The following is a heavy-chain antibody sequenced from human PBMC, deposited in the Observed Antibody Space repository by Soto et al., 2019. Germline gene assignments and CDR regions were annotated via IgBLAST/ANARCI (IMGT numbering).Heavy chain of an antibody. CDR3: ARGLSSNWDFYWYFDL. D-gene: IGHD7-27*01. CDR2: INHSGST. J-gene: IGHJ2*01. Sequence: SETLSLTCAVYGGSFSGYYWSWIRQPPGKGLEWIGEINHSGSTNYNPSLKSRVTISVDTSKNQFSLKLSSVTAADTAVYYCARGLSSNWDFYWYFDLWGRGTLVTVSS. CDR1: GGSFSGYY. V-gene: IGHV4-34*01.